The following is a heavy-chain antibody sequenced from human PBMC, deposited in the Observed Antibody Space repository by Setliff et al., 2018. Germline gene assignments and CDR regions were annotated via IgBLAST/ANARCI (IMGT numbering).Heavy chain of an antibody. V-gene: IGHV4-34*01. D-gene: IGHD3-3*01. J-gene: IGHJ4*02. CDR2: INHSGST. CDR1: GGSFSGYY. CDR3: ARQGGWYYNFWSGYFDY. Sequence: SETLSLTCAVYGGSFSGYYWSWIRQPPGKGLEWNGEINHSGSTNYNPSLKSRVSISVDTSKNQFPLTLSSVTAADTAVYYCARQGGWYYNFWSGYFDYWGQGTLVTVSS.